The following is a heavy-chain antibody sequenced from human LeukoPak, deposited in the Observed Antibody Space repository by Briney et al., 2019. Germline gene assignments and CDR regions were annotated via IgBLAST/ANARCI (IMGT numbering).Heavy chain of an antibody. CDR2: ISYDGSNK. CDR3: ARGYYYDSSGYLGMAFDI. J-gene: IGHJ3*02. Sequence: PGGSLRLSCAASGFTFSSYAMHWVRQAPGKGLEWVAVISYDGSNKYYADSVKGRFTISRDNSKNTLYLQMNSLRAEDTAVYYCARGYYYDSSGYLGMAFDIWGQGTMVTVSS. CDR1: GFTFSSYA. V-gene: IGHV3-30-3*01. D-gene: IGHD3-22*01.